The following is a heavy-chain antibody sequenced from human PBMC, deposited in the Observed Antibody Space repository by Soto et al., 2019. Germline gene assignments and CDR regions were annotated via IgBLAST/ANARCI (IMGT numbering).Heavy chain of an antibody. D-gene: IGHD3-10*01. CDR1: GFSLSTSGVG. J-gene: IGHJ4*02. Sequence: IFSTESGPTLVKPTQTLTLTCTFSGFSLSTSGVGVGWIRQPPGKALEWLAIIYWDDEKRYSPSLKTRLTVTKDTSKNQVVLTMTNVDPVDTATYYCAHRAYFDSGKQFDYWGQGTLVSVSS. CDR2: IYWDDEK. CDR3: AHRAYFDSGKQFDY. V-gene: IGHV2-5*02.